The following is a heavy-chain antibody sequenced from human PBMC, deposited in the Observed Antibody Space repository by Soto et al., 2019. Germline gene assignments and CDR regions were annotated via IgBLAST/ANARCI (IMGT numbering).Heavy chain of an antibody. Sequence: QVQLVESGGGVVQPGRSLRLSCAASRFTFSSYDMHWVRQAPAKGLEWVALIWYDGSNKYYADSVKGRFTISRDNSKNMLYLQMNSLRAEDTAVYYCARKTSIWFDPWGQGTLVTVSS. CDR1: RFTFSSYD. CDR3: ARKTSIWFDP. V-gene: IGHV3-33*01. CDR2: IWYDGSNK. J-gene: IGHJ5*02.